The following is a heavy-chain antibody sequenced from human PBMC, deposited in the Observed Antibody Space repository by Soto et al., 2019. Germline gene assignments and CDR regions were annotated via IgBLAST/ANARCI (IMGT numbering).Heavy chain of an antibody. CDR1: GGSFSGYY. V-gene: IGHV4-34*01. CDR3: ARGGKVLRYFDWLSQGYFDY. CDR2: INHSGST. D-gene: IGHD3-9*01. Sequence: PSETLSLTCAVYGGSFSGYYWSWIRQPPGKGLEWIGEINHSGSTNYNPSLKSRVTISVDTSKNQFSLKLSSVTAADTAVYYCARGGKVLRYFDWLSQGYFDYWGQGTLVTVS. J-gene: IGHJ4*02.